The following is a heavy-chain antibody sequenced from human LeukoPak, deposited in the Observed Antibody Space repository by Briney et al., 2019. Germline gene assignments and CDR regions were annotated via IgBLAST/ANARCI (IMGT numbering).Heavy chain of an antibody. CDR3: TSDLRSSGWYGPGG. V-gene: IGHV3-48*02. D-gene: IGHD6-19*01. J-gene: IGHJ4*02. Sequence: GGSLRLSCAASGFTFSSYSMNWVRQAPGKGLEWVSSISSSSSTIYYADSVKGRFTISRDNAKNSLYLQMNSLRDEDTAVYYCTSDLRSSGWYGPGGWGQGTLVTVSS. CDR1: GFTFSSYS. CDR2: ISSSSSTI.